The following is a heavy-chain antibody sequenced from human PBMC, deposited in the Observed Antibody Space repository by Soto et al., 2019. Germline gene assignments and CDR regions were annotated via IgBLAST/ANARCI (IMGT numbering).Heavy chain of an antibody. D-gene: IGHD3-3*01. J-gene: IGHJ4*02. CDR2: ITWNSRVL. CDR1: GLNFDDFA. Sequence: EVQLVESGGRLVQPGRSLRLSCVGTGLNFDDFALHWVRQAPGKGLEWVSGITWNSRVLAYADSVKGRFTISRDNARNSLYLQMDSLRDEDTALYYCAKGRYDFWSPYYFDSWGQGTLVTVSS. CDR3: AKGRYDFWSPYYFDS. V-gene: IGHV3-9*01.